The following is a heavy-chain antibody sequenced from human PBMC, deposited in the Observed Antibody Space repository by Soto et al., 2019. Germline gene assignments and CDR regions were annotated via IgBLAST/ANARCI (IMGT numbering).Heavy chain of an antibody. CDR3: ARADDYGDYQADY. J-gene: IGHJ4*02. CDR2: IIPILGIA. V-gene: IGHV1-69*02. CDR1: GGTFSSYT. D-gene: IGHD4-17*01. Sequence: ASVKVSCKASGGTFSSYTISWVRQAPGQGLEWMGRIIPILGIANYAQKFQGRVTITADKSTSTAYMELSSLRSEDTAVYYCARADDYGDYQADYWGQGTLVTVSS.